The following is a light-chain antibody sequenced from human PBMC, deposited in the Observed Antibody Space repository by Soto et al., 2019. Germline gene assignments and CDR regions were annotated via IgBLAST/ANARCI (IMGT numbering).Light chain of an antibody. Sequence: DIQMTQSPSTLSASVGYRVTITCRASQSISSWLAWYQQKPGRAPKLLIYKASSLESGVPSRFSGSGSGTEFILTISSLQPDDFATYYCQQYDTYWTFGQGTKVDIK. J-gene: IGKJ1*01. CDR3: QQYDTYWT. CDR2: KAS. CDR1: QSISSW. V-gene: IGKV1-5*03.